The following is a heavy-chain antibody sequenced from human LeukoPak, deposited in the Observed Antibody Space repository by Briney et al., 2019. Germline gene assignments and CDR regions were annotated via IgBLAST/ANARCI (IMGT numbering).Heavy chain of an antibody. V-gene: IGHV1-2*02. CDR1: GYTFSGSGWY. CDR2: IHPYNGDT. J-gene: IGHJ4*02. CDR3: ARDLTGRRLFDY. Sequence: ASVKVSCKASGYTFSGSGWYLYWLRQAPGQGLECLGWIHPYNGDTAYAQKFQGRVAMTRDTSISTAYMELSRLRPDDTAVYYCARDLTGRRLFDYWGQGTLVTVSS. D-gene: IGHD3-9*01.